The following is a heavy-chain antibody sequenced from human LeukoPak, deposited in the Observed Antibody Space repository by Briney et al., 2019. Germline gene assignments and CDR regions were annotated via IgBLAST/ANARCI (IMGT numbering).Heavy chain of an antibody. CDR3: ARATLDPYCSSTSCYVYYFDY. D-gene: IGHD2-2*01. J-gene: IGHJ4*02. Sequence: GSLRLSCAASGFTFNNYIMNWVRQAPGKGLEWIGEINHSGSTNYNPSLKSRVTISVDTSKNQFSLKLSSVTAADTAVYYCARATLDPYCSSTSCYVYYFDYWGQGTLVTVSS. V-gene: IGHV4-34*01. CDR1: GFTFNNYI. CDR2: INHSGST.